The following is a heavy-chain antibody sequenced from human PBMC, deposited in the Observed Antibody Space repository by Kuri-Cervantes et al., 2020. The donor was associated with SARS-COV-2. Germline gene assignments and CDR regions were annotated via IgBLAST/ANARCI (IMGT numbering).Heavy chain of an antibody. V-gene: IGHV3-30*03. CDR2: ISHDGKNK. D-gene: IGHD2-15*01. CDR3: ARGYVNCSGGSCYSIHYYYGMDV. J-gene: IGHJ6*02. CDR1: GFNFSRTD. Sequence: GESLRLSCAASGFNFSRTDMHWVRQAPGKGLEWVALISHDGKNKKCIASGKGRFTISRDNAKNSLYLQMNSLRAEDTAVYYCARGYVNCSGGSCYSIHYYYGMDVWGQGTTVTVSS.